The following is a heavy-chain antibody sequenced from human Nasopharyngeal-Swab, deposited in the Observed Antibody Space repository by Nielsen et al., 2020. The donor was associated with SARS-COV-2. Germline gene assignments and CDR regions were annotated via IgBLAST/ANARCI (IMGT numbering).Heavy chain of an antibody. D-gene: IGHD3-22*01. CDR2: IYYSGST. CDR1: GGSISSSSYY. Sequence: SETLSLTCNVSGGSISSSSYYWGWVRQPPGKGLEWSGSIYYSGSTYYNQSLKSRVTISVDTSKNQFSLKLSSVTAADTAVYYCATQGYDSSGYLCDYWGQGTLVTVSS. J-gene: IGHJ4*02. CDR3: ATQGYDSSGYLCDY. V-gene: IGHV4-39*01.